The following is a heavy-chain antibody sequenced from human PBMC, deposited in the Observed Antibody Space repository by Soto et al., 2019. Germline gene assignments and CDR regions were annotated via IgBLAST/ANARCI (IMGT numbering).Heavy chain of an antibody. D-gene: IGHD5-12*01. CDR1: GYTLTSYG. Sequence: QVQLVQSGAEVTEPGASVKVSCKASGYTLTSYGISWVRQAPGQGLEWMGWISAYNGDTNYAQSLQGRVTMTTDTSTTTAYMELRSLRSDDTAVYYCATTIGYSYYYYGMDVWGQGTTVTVSS. V-gene: IGHV1-18*01. CDR3: ATTIGYSYYYYGMDV. CDR2: ISAYNGDT. J-gene: IGHJ6*02.